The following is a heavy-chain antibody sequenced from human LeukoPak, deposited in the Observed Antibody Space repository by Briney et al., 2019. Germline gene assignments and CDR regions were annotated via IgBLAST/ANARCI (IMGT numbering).Heavy chain of an antibody. V-gene: IGHV3-74*01. Sequence: PGGSLRLSCAASGFTFSSYWTQWVRQAPGKGLVWVSRLSPDGSSTTSADSVKGRFTISRDNAKNTLYLQMNSLRAEDTAVYYCAKATTSGSYVDYWGQGTLVTVSS. CDR2: LSPDGSST. CDR1: GFTFSSYW. J-gene: IGHJ4*02. D-gene: IGHD1-26*01. CDR3: AKATTSGSYVDY.